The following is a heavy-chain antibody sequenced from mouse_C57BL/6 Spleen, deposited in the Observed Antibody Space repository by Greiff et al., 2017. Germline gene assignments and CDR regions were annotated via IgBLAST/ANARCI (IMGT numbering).Heavy chain of an antibody. CDR2: IYPGDGDT. J-gene: IGHJ1*03. Sequence: QVQLQQSGPELVKPGASVKISCKASGYAFSSSWMNWVKQRPGKGLEWIGRIYPGDGDTNYNGKFKGKATLTADKSSSTAYMQLSSLTSEDSAVYFGVEAPQYFDVWGTGTTVTVSS. CDR1: GYAFSSSW. V-gene: IGHV1-82*01. CDR3: VEAPQYFDV.